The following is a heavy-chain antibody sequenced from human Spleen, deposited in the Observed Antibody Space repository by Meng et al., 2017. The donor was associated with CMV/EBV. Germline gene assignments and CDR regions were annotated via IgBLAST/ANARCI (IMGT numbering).Heavy chain of an antibody. V-gene: IGHV4-4*02. CDR3: ARQTMLEWLPGGGNGYFEL. CDR1: SSSSSNW. D-gene: IGHD3-3*01. J-gene: IGHJ2*01. CDR2: IYHTGGT. Sequence: SSSSSNWGSWVREPPEQGLEWIGQIYHTGGTNYNPSLTSRVTISIAKSKNQLSLNLSPVTAADTAVYYCARQTMLEWLPGGGNGYFELWGRGTLVTVSS.